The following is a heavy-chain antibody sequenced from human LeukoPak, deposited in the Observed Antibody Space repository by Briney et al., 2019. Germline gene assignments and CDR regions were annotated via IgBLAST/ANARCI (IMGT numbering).Heavy chain of an antibody. V-gene: IGHV3-7*01. J-gene: IGHJ4*02. CDR1: GFTFSSYW. Sequence: GGSLKLSCAASGFTFSSYWTSWVRQAPGKGLEWVAIIKQDGSEKYYVDSVKGRFTISRDNAKNSLYLQMNSLRAEDTAVYYCARDNGDYWGQGTLVTVSS. CDR3: ARDNGDY. CDR2: IKQDGSEK.